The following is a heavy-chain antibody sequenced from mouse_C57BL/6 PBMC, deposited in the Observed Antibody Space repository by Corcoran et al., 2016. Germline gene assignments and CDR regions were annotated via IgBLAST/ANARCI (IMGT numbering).Heavy chain of an antibody. D-gene: IGHD2-1*01. CDR2: ISYDGSN. CDR1: GYSITSGYY. Sequence: DVQLQESGPGLVKPSQSLSLTCSVTGYSITSGYYWNWIRQFPGNKLEWMGYISYDGSNNYNPSLKNRISITRDTSKNQFFLKLNSVTTEETATYYCAMGNYWDFDVWGTGTPVTVSS. CDR3: AMGNYWDFDV. V-gene: IGHV3-6*01. J-gene: IGHJ1*03.